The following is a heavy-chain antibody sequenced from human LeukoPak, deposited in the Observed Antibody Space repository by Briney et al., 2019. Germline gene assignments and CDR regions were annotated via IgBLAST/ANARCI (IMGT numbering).Heavy chain of an antibody. D-gene: IGHD6-13*01. J-gene: IGHJ4*02. Sequence: GGSLRLSCAASGFTFSNHAMSWVRQAPGKGLEWVSGISGSGGSTYYADSVKGRFSISRDNSKNTLYLQKNSLRAEDTAVYYCAEAVAAAAITGEDFWGQGTLVTVSS. CDR1: GFTFSNHA. CDR3: AEAVAAAAITGEDF. CDR2: ISGSGGST. V-gene: IGHV3-23*01.